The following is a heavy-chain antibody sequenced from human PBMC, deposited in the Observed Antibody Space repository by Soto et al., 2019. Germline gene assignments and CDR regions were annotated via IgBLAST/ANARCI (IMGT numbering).Heavy chain of an antibody. D-gene: IGHD6-19*01. CDR2: IIPILGIA. CDR3: ARYGYSSGWDHFDY. V-gene: IGHV1-69*02. CDR1: GGTFSSYT. J-gene: IGHJ4*02. Sequence: QVQLVQSGAEVKKPGSSVKVSCKASGGTFSSYTISWVRQAPGQGLEWRGRIIPILGIANYAQKFQGRVTITADKSTSTAYMELSSLRSEDTAVYYCARYGYSSGWDHFDYWGQGTLVTVSS.